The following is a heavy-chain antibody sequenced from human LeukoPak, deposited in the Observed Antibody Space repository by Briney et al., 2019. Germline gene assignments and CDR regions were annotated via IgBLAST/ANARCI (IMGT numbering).Heavy chain of an antibody. Sequence: SETLSLTCTVSGGSISSYYWSWIRQPPGKGLEWIGYIYYSGSTNYNPSLKSRVTISVDTSKSQFSLKLSSVTAADTAVYYCARLSRGYSSGWFDYWGQGTLVTVS. D-gene: IGHD6-19*01. CDR2: IYYSGST. J-gene: IGHJ4*02. CDR3: ARLSRGYSSGWFDY. V-gene: IGHV4-59*08. CDR1: GGSISSYY.